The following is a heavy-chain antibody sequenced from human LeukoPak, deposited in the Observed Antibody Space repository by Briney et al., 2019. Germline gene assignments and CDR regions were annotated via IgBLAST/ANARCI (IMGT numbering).Heavy chain of an antibody. CDR2: IYYSGST. D-gene: IGHD5-12*01. V-gene: IGHV4-39*07. CDR3: ARTASGFDPFDF. J-gene: IGHJ4*02. Sequence: SETLSLTCTISGGSISSSSYYWGWIRQPPGKGLEWIGSIYYSGSTYYNPSLRSRVTISIDTSKNQFSMKVSSVTAADTAVYFCARTASGFDPFDFWGQGTLVTVSS. CDR1: GGSISSSSYY.